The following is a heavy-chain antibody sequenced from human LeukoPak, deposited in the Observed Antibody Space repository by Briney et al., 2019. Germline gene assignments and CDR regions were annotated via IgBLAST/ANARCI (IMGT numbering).Heavy chain of an antibody. J-gene: IGHJ4*02. Sequence: PSETLSLTCSVSGGSINVYYWNWIRQSPGKGLEWIGSISYSGSINYNPSLKSRVTISMDTSKNRFSLKVSSVIAADTAMYCCARGGSRSYTSSTLDYWGQGTLVTVSS. D-gene: IGHD6-6*01. CDR1: GGSINVYY. CDR2: ISYSGSI. CDR3: ARGGSRSYTSSTLDY. V-gene: IGHV4-59*01.